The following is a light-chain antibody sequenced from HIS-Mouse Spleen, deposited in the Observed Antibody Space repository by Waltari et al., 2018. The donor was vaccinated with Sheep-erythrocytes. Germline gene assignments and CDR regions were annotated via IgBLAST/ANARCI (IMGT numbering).Light chain of an antibody. CDR2: AAS. CDR1: QGIRND. V-gene: IGKV1-6*01. Sequence: AIQMTQSPSSLSASVGDRVTITCRASQGIRNDLGWYQQKPGKAPKLLIYAASSLQSGVPSRFSGSGSGTDFPLTISILQPEDFATYYWLQDYNYPYTFGQGTKLEIK. J-gene: IGKJ2*01. CDR3: LQDYNYPYT.